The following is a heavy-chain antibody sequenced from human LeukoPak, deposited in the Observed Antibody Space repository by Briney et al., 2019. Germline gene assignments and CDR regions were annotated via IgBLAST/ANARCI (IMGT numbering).Heavy chain of an antibody. CDR2: VYYSGST. V-gene: IGHV4-39*07. Sequence: PSETLSLTCTVSSGSIGSSSNYWGWIRQAPGKGLEWIGNVYYSGSTFYNPSLKSRVTISVDTSKNQFSLKLSSVTAADTAVYYCARDLLSYPDAFDIWGQGTMVTVSS. J-gene: IGHJ3*02. CDR1: SGSIGSSSNY. CDR3: ARDLLSYPDAFDI. D-gene: IGHD1-26*01.